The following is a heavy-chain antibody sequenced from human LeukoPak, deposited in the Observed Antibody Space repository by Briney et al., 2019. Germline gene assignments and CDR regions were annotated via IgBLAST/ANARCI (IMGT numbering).Heavy chain of an antibody. CDR2: ISYDGSNK. J-gene: IGHJ3*02. CDR3: ANENYYGSGSYSAFDI. V-gene: IGHV3-30*18. CDR1: GFTFSSYG. Sequence: GGSLRLSCAASGFTFSSYGMHWVRQAPGKGLEWVAVISYDGSNKYYADSVKGRFTISRDNSKNTLYLQMNSPRAEDTAVYYCANENYYGSGSYSAFDIWGQGTMVTVSS. D-gene: IGHD3-10*01.